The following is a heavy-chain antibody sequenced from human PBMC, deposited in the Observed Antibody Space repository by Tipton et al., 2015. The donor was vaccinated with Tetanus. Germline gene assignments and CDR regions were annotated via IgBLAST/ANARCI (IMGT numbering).Heavy chain of an antibody. J-gene: IGHJ5*02. Sequence: SLRLSCAASGFTFSNYAMAWVRQAPGKGLEWVSGISVRGSHTYYADPVKGRFSISRDNSKNTVYPQMNSLRDEDTAVYYCAKDPASRGWFDPWGQGTLVSVSS. V-gene: IGHV3-23*01. CDR1: GFTFSNYA. CDR2: ISVRGSHT. CDR3: AKDPASRGWFDP.